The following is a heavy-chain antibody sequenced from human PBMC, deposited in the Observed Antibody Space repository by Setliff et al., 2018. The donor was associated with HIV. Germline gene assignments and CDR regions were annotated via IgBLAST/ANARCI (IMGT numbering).Heavy chain of an antibody. V-gene: IGHV4-59*08. CDR1: GGSFSNYY. Sequence: LSLTCTVSGGSFSNYYWNWIRQPPGKGLEWIGYIYYSGGTNYNPSLKSRVTISIDTSKNQFSLKLSSATAADTAVYYCARAGRGSGRYVYSFDYWGQGSLVTVSS. D-gene: IGHD1-26*01. J-gene: IGHJ4*02. CDR2: IYYSGGT. CDR3: ARAGRGSGRYVYSFDY.